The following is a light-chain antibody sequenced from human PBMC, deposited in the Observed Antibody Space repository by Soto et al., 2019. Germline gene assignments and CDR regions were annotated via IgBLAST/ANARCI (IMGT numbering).Light chain of an antibody. CDR1: QSLLHSNGYNY. CDR2: LGS. J-gene: IGKJ1*01. CDR3: MQHLQSWT. Sequence: DIVMTQSPLSLPVTPGEPASISCRSSQSLLHSNGYNYLDWYLQKPGQSPQLLIYLGSNRASGVPDRFSGSGPGTDFTLKISRVEAEDVGVYYCMQHLQSWTFGQGTKV. V-gene: IGKV2-28*01.